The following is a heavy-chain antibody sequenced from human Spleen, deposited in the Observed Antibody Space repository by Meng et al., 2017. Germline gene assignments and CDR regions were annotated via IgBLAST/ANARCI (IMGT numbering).Heavy chain of an antibody. D-gene: IGHD1-26*01. V-gene: IGHV1-69*09. J-gene: IGHJ4*02. CDR3: ARRSGDYYGFDY. CDR1: GYTFKNYL. CDR2: VVPMYGIP. Sequence: QLRRVQSGAVVKKPGASVKFSCKASGYTFKNYLISWVRQAPGQGLEWMGRVVPMYGIPNYAQKFQGRVTITADKSTSTVYMELSGLRSEDTAVYYCARRSGDYYGFDYWGQGTLVTVSS.